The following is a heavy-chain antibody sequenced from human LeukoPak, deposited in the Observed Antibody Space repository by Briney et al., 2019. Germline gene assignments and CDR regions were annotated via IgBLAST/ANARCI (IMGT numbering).Heavy chain of an antibody. CDR1: GGSISSGDYY. Sequence: PSETLSLTCTVSGGSISSGDYYWSWVRQPPGKGLEWIGYIYYSGSTYYNPSLKSRVTISVDTSKNQFSLQLNSVTPEDTAVYYCAREEGVHSSSWYEQNWFDPWGQGTLVTVSS. CDR3: AREEGVHSSSWYEQNWFDP. D-gene: IGHD6-13*01. V-gene: IGHV4-30-4*01. CDR2: IYYSGST. J-gene: IGHJ5*02.